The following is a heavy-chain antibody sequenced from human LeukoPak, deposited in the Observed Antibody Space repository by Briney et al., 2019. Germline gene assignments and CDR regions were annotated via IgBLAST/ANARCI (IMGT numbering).Heavy chain of an antibody. V-gene: IGHV3-23*01. J-gene: IGHJ4*02. CDR2: ISGSGGST. D-gene: IGHD1-26*01. CDR3: AKGGVRSWEPLDY. CDR1: A. Sequence: AXSWVRQAPGKGLEWVSAISGSGGSTYYADSVKGRFTISRDNSKNTLYLQMNSLRAEDTAVYYCAKGGVRSWEPLDYWGQGSLVTVSS.